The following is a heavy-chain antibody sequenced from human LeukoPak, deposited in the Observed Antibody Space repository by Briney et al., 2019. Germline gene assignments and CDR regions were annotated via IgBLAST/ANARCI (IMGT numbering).Heavy chain of an antibody. CDR3: ARLGYYYGSSGYYYDAFDI. D-gene: IGHD3-22*01. V-gene: IGHV6-1*01. CDR1: GDSVSSNSAA. CDR2: TYYMSKWYN. J-gene: IGHJ3*02. Sequence: SQTLSLTCAISGDSVSSNSAAWNWIRQSPSRGLEWLGRTYYMSKWYNDYAVTVKSRITINPDTSKNQFSLQLNSVTPEDTAVYYCARLGYYYGSSGYYYDAFDIWGQGTMVTVSS.